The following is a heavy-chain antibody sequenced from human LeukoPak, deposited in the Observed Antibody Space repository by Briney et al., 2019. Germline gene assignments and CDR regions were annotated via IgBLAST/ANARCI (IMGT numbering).Heavy chain of an antibody. CDR2: ISYDVSNK. V-gene: IGHV3-30-3*01. Sequence: PGGSLRLSCAASGFTFRSYAMHWVRQAPGKGLEWVAVISYDVSNKYHAHSVKGRFTISRDNSKNTLYLQMNSLRAEDTAVYYCARAVGAFWVFDYWGQGTLVTVSS. D-gene: IGHD1-26*01. CDR1: GFTFRSYA. J-gene: IGHJ4*02. CDR3: ARAVGAFWVFDY.